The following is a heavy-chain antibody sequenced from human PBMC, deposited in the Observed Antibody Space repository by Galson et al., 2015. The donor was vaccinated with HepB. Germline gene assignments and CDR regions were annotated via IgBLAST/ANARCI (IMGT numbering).Heavy chain of an antibody. D-gene: IGHD6-13*01. V-gene: IGHV4-39*01. Sequence: ETLSLTCTVSGGSISSSSYYWDWIRQPPGEGLEWIATIYNSVTTYYNPSLKSRVTISVDTSRNQFSLNLNSVTAADTAVYFCARHPLDSADGIAFDIWGHGTMVTVSS. CDR2: IYNSVTT. J-gene: IGHJ3*02. CDR3: ARHPLDSADGIAFDI. CDR1: GGSISSSSYY.